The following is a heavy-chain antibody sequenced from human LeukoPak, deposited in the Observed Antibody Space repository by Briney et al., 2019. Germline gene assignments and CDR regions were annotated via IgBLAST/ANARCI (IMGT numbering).Heavy chain of an antibody. V-gene: IGHV5-51*01. J-gene: IGHJ6*03. CDR3: ARLFTGYYHMDV. CDR2: IYPGDSET. CDR1: GYSFETYW. Sequence: GDSVKISCKGSGYSFETYWVAWVRQMPGRGLEYMGIIYPGDSETKYSPSFQGRITISADKSVDTAYLQWSRLEASESAMYYCARLFTGYYHMDVWGRGTTVTVSS. D-gene: IGHD2-15*01.